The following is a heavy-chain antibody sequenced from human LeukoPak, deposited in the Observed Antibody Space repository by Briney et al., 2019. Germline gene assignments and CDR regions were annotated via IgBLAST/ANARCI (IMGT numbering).Heavy chain of an antibody. CDR3: AREVDTAMDFDY. V-gene: IGHV4-34*01. J-gene: IGHJ4*02. D-gene: IGHD5-18*01. Sequence: SETLSLTCAVYSGSFSGYYWSWIRQPPGKGLEWIGEINQSGSTNYNPSLKSRVTISVDKSKNHFSLKLSSVTGADTAVYYCAREVDTAMDFDYWGQGTLVTVSS. CDR2: INQSGST. CDR1: SGSFSGYY.